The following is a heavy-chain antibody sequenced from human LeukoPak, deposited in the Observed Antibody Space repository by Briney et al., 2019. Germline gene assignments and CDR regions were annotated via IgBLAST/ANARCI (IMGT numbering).Heavy chain of an antibody. J-gene: IGHJ5*02. CDR2: ISAYNGNT. D-gene: IGHD6-19*01. CDR1: GGTFSSYA. Sequence: ASVKVSCKASGGTFSSYAISWARQAPGQGLEWMGWISAYNGNTNYAQKLQGRVTMTTDTSTSTAYMELRSLRSDDTAVYYCARDRVSGGWYGDWFDPWGQGTLVTVSS. V-gene: IGHV1-18*01. CDR3: ARDRVSGGWYGDWFDP.